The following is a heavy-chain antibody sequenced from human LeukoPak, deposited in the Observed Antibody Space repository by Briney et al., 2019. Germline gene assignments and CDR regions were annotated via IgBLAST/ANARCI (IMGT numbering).Heavy chain of an antibody. CDR1: GYTFTSYY. Sequence: GASVKVSCKASGYTFTSYYMHWVRQAPGQGLEWMGIINPSGGSTSYAQKFQGRVTMTRGTSTSIVYMELSSLRSEDTAVYYCARDSEVSSSVYYGMDVWGQGTTVTVSS. CDR2: INPSGGST. J-gene: IGHJ6*02. CDR3: ARDSEVSSSVYYGMDV. D-gene: IGHD6-19*01. V-gene: IGHV1-46*01.